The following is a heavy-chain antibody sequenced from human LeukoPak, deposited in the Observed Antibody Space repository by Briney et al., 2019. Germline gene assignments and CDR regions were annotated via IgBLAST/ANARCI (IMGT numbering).Heavy chain of an antibody. D-gene: IGHD4-17*01. CDR1: GYSIISGYY. J-gene: IGHJ3*02. V-gene: IGHV4-38-2*01. CDR2: IYHSGST. CDR3: ARHEDYDDAFDI. Sequence: SETLSLTCAVSGYSIISGYYWGWIRQPPGKGLEWIGSIYHSGSTYYNPSLKSRVTISVDTSKNQFSLKLSSVTAADTAVYYCARHEDYDDAFDIWGQGTMVTVSS.